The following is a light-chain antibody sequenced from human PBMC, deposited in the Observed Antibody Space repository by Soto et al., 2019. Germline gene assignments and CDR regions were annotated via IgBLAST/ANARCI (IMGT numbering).Light chain of an antibody. CDR1: SSDVGSYNL. CDR2: GGT. Sequence: SALPQPASGSVSPGQSITISCTGTSSDVGSYNLVSWYQQHPGEAPKLMIYGGTKRPSGVSNRFSGSKSGNTASLTISGLQAEDEADYYCCSYAGITTYYVFGTGTKVTVL. V-gene: IGLV2-23*01. J-gene: IGLJ1*01. CDR3: CSYAGITTYYV.